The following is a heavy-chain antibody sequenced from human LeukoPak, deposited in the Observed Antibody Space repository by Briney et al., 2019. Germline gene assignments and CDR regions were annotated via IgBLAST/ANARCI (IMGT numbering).Heavy chain of an antibody. J-gene: IGHJ4*02. CDR2: IKQDGSEK. CDR1: GFTFSSYW. D-gene: IGHD4-17*01. Sequence: GGSLRLSCAASGFTFSSYWMSWDRQAPGKGLEWVANIKQDGSEKYYVDSVKGRFTISRDNAKNSLYLQMNSLRAEDTAVYYCARGDDYGDPYYFDYWGQGTLVTVSS. CDR3: ARGDDYGDPYYFDY. V-gene: IGHV3-7*01.